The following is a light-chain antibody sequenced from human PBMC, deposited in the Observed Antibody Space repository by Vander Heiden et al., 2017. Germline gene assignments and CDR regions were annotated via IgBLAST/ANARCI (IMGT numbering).Light chain of an antibody. J-gene: IGLJ1*01. CDR2: TND. Sequence: QFVLTQPPSVSGTPGQRVTLSCSGSSSNIGSNTVNWYQQLPGTAPKLLIYTNDQRPSGVPDRFSGSKSGTSACLAISGLQSEDEADYYGAAWDDSLNVHYVFGTGTKVTVL. V-gene: IGLV1-44*01. CDR1: SSNIGSNT. CDR3: AAWDDSLNVHYV.